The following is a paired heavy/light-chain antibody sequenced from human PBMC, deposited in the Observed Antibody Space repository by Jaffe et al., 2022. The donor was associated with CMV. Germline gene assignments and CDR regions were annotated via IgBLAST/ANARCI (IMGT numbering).Light chain of an antibody. CDR3: MQGTHWPRT. J-gene: IGKJ2*01. Sequence: DVVMTQSPLSLPVTLGQPASISCRSSQSLVHSDGNTYLNWFQQRPGQSPRRLIYKVSNRDSGVPDRFSGSGSGTDFTLKISRVEAEDVGIYYCMQGTHWPRTFGQGTNLEIK. CDR2: KVS. CDR1: QSLVHSDGNTY. V-gene: IGKV2-30*02.
Heavy chain of an antibody. CDR2: IGSTTNYI. CDR3: ARDFPIVGATPGFDA. Sequence: EVQLVESGGGLVKPGGSLRLSCAASGFTFSSYSMNWVRQAPGKGLEWVSSIGSTTNYIYHADSVKGRFFISRDNAKNSLYLQMNSLRAEDTAVYYCARDFPIVGATPGFDAWGQGTLVTVSS. D-gene: IGHD1-26*01. V-gene: IGHV3-21*01. J-gene: IGHJ4*02. CDR1: GFTFSSYS.